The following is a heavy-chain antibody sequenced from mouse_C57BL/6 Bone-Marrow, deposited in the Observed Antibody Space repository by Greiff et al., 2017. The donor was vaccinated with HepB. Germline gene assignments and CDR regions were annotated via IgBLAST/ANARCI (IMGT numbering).Heavy chain of an antibody. D-gene: IGHD2-4*01. J-gene: IGHJ1*03. V-gene: IGHV5-15*04. CDR1: GFTFSDYG. CDR3: ARRSMITTPHWYFDV. Sequence: EVKLVESGGGLVQPGGSLKLSCAASGFTFSDYGMAWVRQAPRKGPEWVAFISNLAYSIYYADTVTGRFTISRENAKNTLYLEMSSLRSEDTAMYYCARRSMITTPHWYFDVWGTGTTVTVSS. CDR2: ISNLAYSI.